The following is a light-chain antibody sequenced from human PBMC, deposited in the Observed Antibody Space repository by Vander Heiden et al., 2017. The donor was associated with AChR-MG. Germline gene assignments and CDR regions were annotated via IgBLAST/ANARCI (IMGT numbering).Light chain of an antibody. V-gene: IGKV4-1*01. J-gene: IGKJ4*01. CDR2: WAS. CDR3: QQDYSTPFT. CDR1: QTLLYSSNNKNY. Sequence: DIVMTQSPDSLAVSLGERATVNCKSSQTLLYSSNNKNYLAWYQQRPGQPPKLLIYWASTRESGVPDRFSGSGSGTDFTLTISSLHAEDVAVYYCQQDYSTPFTFGGGTKVEIK.